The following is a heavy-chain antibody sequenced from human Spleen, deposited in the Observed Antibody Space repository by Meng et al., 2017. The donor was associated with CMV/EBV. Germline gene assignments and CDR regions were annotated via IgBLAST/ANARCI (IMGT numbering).Heavy chain of an antibody. CDR1: GFTFSSYW. D-gene: IGHD3-3*01. Sequence: GESLKISCAASGFTFSSYWMHWVHQAPGKGLVWVSRINTDGSSTSYADSVRGRFTISRDNAKNTLYLQMNSLRAEDTAVYYCTRDSYYDSNYYGMDVWGQGTTVTVSS. CDR3: TRDSYYDSNYYGMDV. CDR2: INTDGSST. V-gene: IGHV3-74*01. J-gene: IGHJ6*02.